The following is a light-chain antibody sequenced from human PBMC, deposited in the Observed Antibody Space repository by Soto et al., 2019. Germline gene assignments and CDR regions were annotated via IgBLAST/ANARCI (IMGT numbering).Light chain of an antibody. CDR2: AAS. CDR3: QQIYRFPKT. V-gene: IGKV1-39*01. Sequence: DVQMTQSPSSLSASVGDSLTRTCRASQTVTSYLNWYQQKPGKAPKLLIYAASTLQSGVPSRFSGSGSGTEFTLTIISLQPEDFATYYCQQIYRFPKTFGRGTKVDIK. CDR1: QTVTSY. J-gene: IGKJ1*01.